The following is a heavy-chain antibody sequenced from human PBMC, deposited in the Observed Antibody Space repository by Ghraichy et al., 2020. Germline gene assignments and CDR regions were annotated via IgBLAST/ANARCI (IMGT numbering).Heavy chain of an antibody. V-gene: IGHV4-34*01. D-gene: IGHD6-13*01. CDR1: NGPFDSYY. CDR2: INHSGST. J-gene: IGHJ4*02. Sequence: SETLSLTCAVYNGPFDSYYWSWIRQPPGKGLEWIGEINHSGSTNYNPSLRSRVTFSVDRSKDQFSLRLNSVTAADTAMYYCARDRKSSQQLVPLPFDYWGQGTLVTVSS. CDR3: ARDRKSSQQLVPLPFDY.